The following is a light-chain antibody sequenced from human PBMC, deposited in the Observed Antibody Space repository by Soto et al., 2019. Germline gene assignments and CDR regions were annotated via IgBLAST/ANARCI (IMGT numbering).Light chain of an antibody. V-gene: IGKV3-15*01. CDR1: QSVSAK. J-gene: IGKJ2*01. Sequence: ELVMTQSPATLSVSPGERATLSCRASQSVSAKLAWYQQKPRQAPRLLLSDASTRATGIPARVRGSVSGTEFALTFSTMQSEDFADYYCQQYKNWPPYTCGQGTKVDI. CDR2: DAS. CDR3: QQYKNWPPYT.